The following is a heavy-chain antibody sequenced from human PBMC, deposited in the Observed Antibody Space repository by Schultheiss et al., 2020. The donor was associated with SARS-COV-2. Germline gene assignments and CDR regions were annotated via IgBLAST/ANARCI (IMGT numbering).Heavy chain of an antibody. CDR1: GGSISSGGYY. CDR2: IYYSGST. CDR3: AKTPPYYYDSSGWHFQH. Sequence: SETLSLTCTVSGGSISSGGYYWSWIRQHPGKGLEWIGYIYYSGSTYYNPSLKSRVTISVDTSKNQFSLKLSSVTAADTAVYYCAKTPPYYYDSSGWHFQHWGQGTLVTVSS. D-gene: IGHD3-22*01. J-gene: IGHJ1*01. V-gene: IGHV4-31*03.